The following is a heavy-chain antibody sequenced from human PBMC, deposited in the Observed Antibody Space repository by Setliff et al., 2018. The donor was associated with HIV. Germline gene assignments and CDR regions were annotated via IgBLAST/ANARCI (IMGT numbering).Heavy chain of an antibody. CDR3: AKDPSVTVTTI. Sequence: ASVKVSCKASGYTFTNYFMHWVRQAPGQGLEWMGIIDPSGGSTTYAQKFQGRLTMTRDTSTSTVYMELSSLRSEDTAVYYCAKDPSVTVTTIWGQGTMVTVSS. CDR1: GYTFTNYF. D-gene: IGHD4-17*01. J-gene: IGHJ3*02. CDR2: IDPSGGST. V-gene: IGHV1-46*01.